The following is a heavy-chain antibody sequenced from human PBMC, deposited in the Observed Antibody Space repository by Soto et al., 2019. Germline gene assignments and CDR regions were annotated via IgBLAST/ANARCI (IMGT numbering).Heavy chain of an antibody. CDR3: ARVVRLMLYSDY. J-gene: IGHJ4*02. V-gene: IGHV3-11*06. Sequence: KPGGSLRLSCAASGFTFSDYYMSWIRQAPGKGLEWVSYIGPSSSYTNYADSVKGRFTISRDNTKNSLYLQMNSLRAEDTAVYYCARVVRLMLYSDYWGQGTLVTVSS. D-gene: IGHD2-8*01. CDR1: GFTFSDYY. CDR2: IGPSSSYT.